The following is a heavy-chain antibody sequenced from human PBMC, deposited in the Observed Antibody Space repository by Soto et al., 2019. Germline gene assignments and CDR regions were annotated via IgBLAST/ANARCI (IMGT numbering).Heavy chain of an antibody. J-gene: IGHJ3*01. D-gene: IGHD3-3*01. Sequence: QIQLVQSGGEVKKPGASVTVSCKVSGYAFTSHLLTWVRQAPGQGLEWVGWISANSGNKKYRQSLQGRVTMTTESSTSTAYLELRDLRLDDTAVYYCARGGFLERSDFWGRGTMVTVSS. CDR1: GYAFTSHL. CDR2: ISANSGNK. V-gene: IGHV1-18*04. CDR3: ARGGFLERSDF.